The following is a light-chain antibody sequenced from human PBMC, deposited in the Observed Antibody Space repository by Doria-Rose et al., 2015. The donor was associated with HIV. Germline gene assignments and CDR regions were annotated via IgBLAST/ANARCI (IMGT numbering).Light chain of an antibody. J-gene: IGKJ1*01. CDR1: QSLSSTY. CDR2: DGS. Sequence: EIVLTQSPGTLSLSPGERATLSCRASQSLSSTYLAWYQQKPGQAPSLLIYDGSTRATGIPDRFSASTSGTDFTLTINRLEPEDLALYYCHQYGTSWTFGQGTKVEI. CDR3: HQYGTSWT. V-gene: IGKV3-20*01.